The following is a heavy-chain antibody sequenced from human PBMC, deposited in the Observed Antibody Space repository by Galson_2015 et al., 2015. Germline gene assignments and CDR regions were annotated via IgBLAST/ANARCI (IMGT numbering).Heavy chain of an antibody. V-gene: IGHV3-48*02. D-gene: IGHD3-22*01. CDR3: ARDYYDSTGYFWYFDY. J-gene: IGHJ4*02. CDR2: ISSSSSTI. Sequence: SLRLSCAASGFTFSSYGMHWVRQAPGKGLEWVSYISSSSSTIYYADSVKGRFTISRDNAKNSLYLQMNSLRDEDTAVYYCARDYYDSTGYFWYFDYWGQGTLVTVSS. CDR1: GFTFSSYG.